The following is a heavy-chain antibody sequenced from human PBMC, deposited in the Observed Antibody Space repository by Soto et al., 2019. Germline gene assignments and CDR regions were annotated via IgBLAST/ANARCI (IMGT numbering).Heavy chain of an antibody. J-gene: IGHJ4*02. CDR1: GFTFSDYA. CDR3: AKWKVPNTGEYYFDY. D-gene: IGHD2-2*01. Sequence: PGGSLRLSCAASGFTFSDYAMHWVRQAPGKGLEWVAVVSNDGSSEYYAGFVRGRFTLSRDNSKDTLYLQMNTLRPEDTAVYYCAKWKVPNTGEYYFDYWGQGTLVTVSS. CDR2: VSNDGSSE. V-gene: IGHV3-30*18.